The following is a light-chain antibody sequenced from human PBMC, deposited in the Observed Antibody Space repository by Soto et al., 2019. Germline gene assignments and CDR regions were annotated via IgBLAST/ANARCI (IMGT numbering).Light chain of an antibody. J-gene: IGLJ3*02. Sequence: QSVLTQPPSASGTPGQRVTISCSGSSSNIGSKFVYWYQQLPGTAPKLLIYRDDQRSSGVPDRFSGSKSGTSASLAISGLRSEDEGYYFCAAWDVSLRGVFGGGTKGTGL. CDR3: AAWDVSLRGV. CDR2: RDD. V-gene: IGLV1-47*01. CDR1: SSNIGSKF.